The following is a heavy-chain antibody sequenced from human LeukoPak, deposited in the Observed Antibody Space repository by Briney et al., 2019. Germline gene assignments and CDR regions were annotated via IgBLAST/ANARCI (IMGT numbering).Heavy chain of an antibody. CDR2: IYYSGST. D-gene: IGHD2-15*01. J-gene: IGHJ6*02. CDR3: AREAATRYYYYGMDV. V-gene: IGHV4-59*01. CDR1: GGSISSYY. Sequence: SETLSLTCTASGGSISSYYWSWIRQPPGKGLEWIGYIYYSGSTNYNPSLKSRVTISVDTSKNQFSLKLSSVTAADTAVYYCAREAATRYYYYGMDVWGQGTTVTVSS.